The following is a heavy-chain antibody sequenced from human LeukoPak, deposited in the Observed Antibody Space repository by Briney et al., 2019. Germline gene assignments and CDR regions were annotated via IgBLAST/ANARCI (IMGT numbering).Heavy chain of an antibody. V-gene: IGHV3-74*01. CDR1: GFTFSSYW. CDR2: INSDGSST. CDR3: TRFNTYYYGSGSYRAFDY. J-gene: IGHJ4*02. D-gene: IGHD3-10*01. Sequence: GGSLRLSCAASGFTFSSYWMHWVRQAPAKGLVWVSRINSDGSSTSYADSVKGRFTISRDNAKNTLYLQMNSLRAEDTAVYYCTRFNTYYYGSGSYRAFDYWGQGTLVTVSS.